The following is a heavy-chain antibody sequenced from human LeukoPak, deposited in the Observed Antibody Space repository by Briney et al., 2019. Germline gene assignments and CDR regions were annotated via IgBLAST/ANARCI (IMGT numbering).Heavy chain of an antibody. CDR1: GFTFSSYA. V-gene: IGHV3-23*01. CDR3: AKTTPSFNWGQFDY. D-gene: IGHD7-27*01. J-gene: IGHJ4*02. Sequence: GGSLRLSCAASGFTFSSYAMSWVRQSPGKGLEWLSGISGSGGTTYYADSVKGRFTISRDNSKNTLYLQMNSLRAEDTAVYYCAKTTPSFNWGQFDYWGQGTLVTVSS. CDR2: ISGSGGTT.